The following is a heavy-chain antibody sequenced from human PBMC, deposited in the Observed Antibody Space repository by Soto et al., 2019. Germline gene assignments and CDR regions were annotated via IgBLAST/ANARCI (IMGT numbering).Heavy chain of an antibody. V-gene: IGHV3-64*01. CDR1: GFTFSSYA. J-gene: IGHJ3*02. CDR3: AKEALSLDYCDPDAFDI. CDR2: ISSNGGST. Sequence: PGGSLRLSCAASGFTFSSYAMHWVRQAPGKRLEYVSAISSNGGSTYYANSVKGRFTISRDNSKNTLYLQMGSLRAEDMAVYYCAKEALSLDYCDPDAFDIWGQGTMVTVSS. D-gene: IGHD4-17*01.